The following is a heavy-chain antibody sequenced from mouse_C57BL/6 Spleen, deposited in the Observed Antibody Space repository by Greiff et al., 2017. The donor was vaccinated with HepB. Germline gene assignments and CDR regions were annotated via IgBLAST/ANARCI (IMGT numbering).Heavy chain of an antibody. CDR1: GYTFTSYW. V-gene: IGHV1-69*01. CDR2: IDPSDSYT. Sequence: VKLQQPGAELVMPGASVKLSCKASGYTFTSYWMHWVKQRPGQGLEWIGEIDPSDSYTNYNQKFKGKSTLTVDKSSSTAYMQLSSLTSEDSAVYYCARSNYDYAMDYWGQGTSVTVSS. J-gene: IGHJ4*01. CDR3: ARSNYDYAMDY. D-gene: IGHD2-5*01.